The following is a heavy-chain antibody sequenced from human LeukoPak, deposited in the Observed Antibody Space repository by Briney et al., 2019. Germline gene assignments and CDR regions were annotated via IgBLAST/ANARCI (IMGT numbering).Heavy chain of an antibody. D-gene: IGHD2-21*02. CDR3: ARGLGVVTAQSEQPKPRYFDL. CDR1: GYTFISYG. V-gene: IGHV1-18*01. CDR2: ISGYNGNT. Sequence: ASVKVSCKASGYTFISYGISWVRQPPGQGLEWMGCISGYNGNTNYAQNLQGRVTMTTDTSTSTAYMELRSLRSDDTAVYYCARGLGVVTAQSEQPKPRYFDLWGRGTQVTVSS. J-gene: IGHJ2*01.